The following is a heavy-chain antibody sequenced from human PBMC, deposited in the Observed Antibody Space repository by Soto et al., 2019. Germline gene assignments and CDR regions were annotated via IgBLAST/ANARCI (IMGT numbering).Heavy chain of an antibody. D-gene: IGHD6-19*01. Sequence: EVQLVESGGGLVQPGGSLRLSCAASGFTFSSYSMNWVRQAPGKGLEWVSYISSSSSTIYYADSVKGRFTISRDNAKNSLYRQMNSLRAEDTAVYYCARDPHSRIAVAGAFDYWGQGTLVTVSS. CDR3: ARDPHSRIAVAGAFDY. CDR2: ISSSSSTI. CDR1: GFTFSSYS. J-gene: IGHJ4*02. V-gene: IGHV3-48*01.